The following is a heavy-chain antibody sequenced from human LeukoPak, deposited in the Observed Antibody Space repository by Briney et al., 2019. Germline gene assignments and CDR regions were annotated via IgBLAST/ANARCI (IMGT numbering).Heavy chain of an antibody. D-gene: IGHD6-13*01. CDR1: GGTFSIYA. CDR3: ARGDSSWNDAFDI. V-gene: IGHV1-69*13. Sequence: ASVKVSCKASGGTFSIYAISWVRQAPGQGLEWMGGIIPIFGTANYAQKFQGRVTITADESTSTAYMELSSLRSEDTAVYYCARGDSSWNDAFDIWGQGTMVTVSS. J-gene: IGHJ3*02. CDR2: IIPIFGTA.